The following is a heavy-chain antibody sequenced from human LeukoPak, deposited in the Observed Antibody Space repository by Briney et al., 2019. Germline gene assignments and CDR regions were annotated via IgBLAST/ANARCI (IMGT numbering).Heavy chain of an antibody. D-gene: IGHD6-19*01. V-gene: IGHV1-18*01. CDR1: GYTFTSYG. Sequence: ASVKVSCKASGYTFTSYGISWVRQAPGQGLEWMGWISAYNGNTNYAQKLQGRVTMTTDTSTSTAYMELRSLRSDDTAVYYCARGGRQWLAYNWFDPWGQGTLVTVSS. CDR2: ISAYNGNT. CDR3: ARGGRQWLAYNWFDP. J-gene: IGHJ5*02.